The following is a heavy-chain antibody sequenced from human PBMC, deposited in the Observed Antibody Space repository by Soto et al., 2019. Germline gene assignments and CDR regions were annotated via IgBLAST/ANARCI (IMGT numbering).Heavy chain of an antibody. J-gene: IGHJ4*02. CDR1: GFTFSSYW. CDR2: INPAGSAS. V-gene: IGHV3-74*01. CDR3: ATGGYSYGWGY. Sequence: EVQLVESGGGLVQPGGSLRLSCVGSGFTFSSYWMHWVRQAPGKGPVWVSCINPAGSASSYADFVKGRVIVSRDNAKNTLYLEMNSLSAEDTAVYYCATGGYSYGWGYWGQGTLVTVSS. D-gene: IGHD5-18*01.